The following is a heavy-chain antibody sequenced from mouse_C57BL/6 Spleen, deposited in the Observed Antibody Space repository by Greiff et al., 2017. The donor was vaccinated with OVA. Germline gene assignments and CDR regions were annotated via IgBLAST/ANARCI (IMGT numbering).Heavy chain of an antibody. CDR1: GYTFTDYY. J-gene: IGHJ2*01. D-gene: IGHD3-2*02. CDR3: ARGGDSSGYVFDY. Sequence: VQLQQSGPELVKPGASVKISCKASGYTFTDYYMNWVKQSHGKSLEWIGDINPNNGGTSYNQKFKGKATLTVDKSSSTAYMELRSLTSEDSAVYYCARGGDSSGYVFDYWGQGTTLTVSS. CDR2: INPNNGGT. V-gene: IGHV1-26*01.